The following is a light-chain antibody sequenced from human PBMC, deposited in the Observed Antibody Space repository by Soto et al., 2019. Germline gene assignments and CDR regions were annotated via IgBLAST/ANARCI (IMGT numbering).Light chain of an antibody. CDR3: QQYDSDSYT. Sequence: DIQMTQSPSTLSASVGDRAIITCRASQDVSQWLAWYQQKPGKAPKLLIYKASQLESGVPSRFSGRGSGTEFTLTISDLQPDDFATYFCQQYDSDSYTFGQGTKL. V-gene: IGKV1-5*03. CDR2: KAS. CDR1: QDVSQW. J-gene: IGKJ2*01.